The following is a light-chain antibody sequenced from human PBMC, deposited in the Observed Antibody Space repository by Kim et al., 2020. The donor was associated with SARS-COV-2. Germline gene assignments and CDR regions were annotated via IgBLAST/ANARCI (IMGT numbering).Light chain of an antibody. V-gene: IGKV2-30*02. CDR2: EVS. Sequence: PASYSDRSMRRLGHSDGYTYLTWFQQRPGQSPSRLLYEVSMRDSGVLDIVSGSGSGTDFTLKISRVKADDIVVYYCMQGSYWPHSFGQGTKLEI. CDR1: RRLGHSDGYTY. J-gene: IGKJ2*03. CDR3: MQGSYWPHS.